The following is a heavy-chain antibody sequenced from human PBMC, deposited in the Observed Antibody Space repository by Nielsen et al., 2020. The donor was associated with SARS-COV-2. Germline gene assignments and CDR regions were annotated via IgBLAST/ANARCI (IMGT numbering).Heavy chain of an antibody. V-gene: IGHV1-2*02. D-gene: IGHD2/OR15-2a*01. J-gene: IGHJ5*02. CDR1: GYTFTDYY. Sequence: ASVKVSCKASGYTFTDYYIHWVRQAPGQGLEWMGWINPNSGGTDYAQKFQGRVTMTWDTSITTAYMELPRLRSDDTAVYYCARPGATYFPWGQGTLVTVSS. CDR2: INPNSGGT. CDR3: ARPGATYFP.